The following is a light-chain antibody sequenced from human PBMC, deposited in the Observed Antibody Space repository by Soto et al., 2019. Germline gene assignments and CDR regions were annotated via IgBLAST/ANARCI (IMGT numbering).Light chain of an antibody. CDR2: EVS. CDR1: SSDVGGYDY. Sequence: QSVLNQPASVSGYPGQSITMSCTGTSSDVGGYDYVSWYQQHPGEVPKLIIFEVSSRPAWISNRFSASKSGNTASLTISGLQAEDEADYYCSSYTTSSSYVFGTGTKVTVL. CDR3: SSYTTSSSYV. J-gene: IGLJ1*01. V-gene: IGLV2-14*01.